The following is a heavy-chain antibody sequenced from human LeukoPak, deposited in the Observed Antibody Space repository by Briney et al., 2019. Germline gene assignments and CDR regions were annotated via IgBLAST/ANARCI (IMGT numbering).Heavy chain of an antibody. V-gene: IGHV3-23*01. CDR3: AKDRGY. J-gene: IGHJ4*02. CDR2: ISAVSDNT. Sequence: VXQXXGKGLEWVSAISAVSDNTFYADSVKGRFTISRDNSKNALHLQINSLRPEDTGVYYCAKDRGYWGQGTLVTVSS.